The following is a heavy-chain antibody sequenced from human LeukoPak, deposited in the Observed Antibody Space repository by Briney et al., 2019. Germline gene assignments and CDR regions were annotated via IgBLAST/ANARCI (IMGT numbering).Heavy chain of an antibody. D-gene: IGHD2-21*01. CDR2: INAGNGDT. Sequence: GASVKVSCKASGYTFTNYVIHWVRQAPGQRPEWMGWINAGNGDTKYSHHFQGRVTITRDTSASTAYMEMSSLTSEDTALNYCARDDCGDTCYPGGYWGQGTLVTVSS. V-gene: IGHV1-3*01. J-gene: IGHJ4*02. CDR1: GYTFTNYV. CDR3: ARDDCGDTCYPGGY.